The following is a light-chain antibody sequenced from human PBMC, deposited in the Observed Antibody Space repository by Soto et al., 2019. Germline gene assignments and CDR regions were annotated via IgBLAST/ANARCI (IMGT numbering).Light chain of an antibody. CDR2: GAS. CDR3: QQYGSSPRYT. V-gene: IGKV3-20*01. CDR1: QSVSSSY. Sequence: EIVLTQSPGTLSLSPGERATLSCRASQSVSSSYLAWYQQKPGQAPRLLIYGASSRATGIPDRFSGSGSGTDFTLTISRLEHEEFAEYYCQQYGSSPRYTFGQGTKLEIK. J-gene: IGKJ2*01.